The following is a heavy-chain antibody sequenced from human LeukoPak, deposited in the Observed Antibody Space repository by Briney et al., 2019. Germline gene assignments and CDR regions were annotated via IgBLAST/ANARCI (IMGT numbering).Heavy chain of an antibody. Sequence: PSETLSLTCAVYGGSFSGYYWSWIRQPPGKGLEWIGEINHSGSTNYNPSLKSRVTMSVDTSKNQFSLKLSSVTAADTAVYYCARVGRAYYFDYWGQGTLVTVSS. V-gene: IGHV4-34*01. CDR1: GGSFSGYY. J-gene: IGHJ4*02. CDR3: ARVGRAYYFDY. CDR2: INHSGST. D-gene: IGHD1-26*01.